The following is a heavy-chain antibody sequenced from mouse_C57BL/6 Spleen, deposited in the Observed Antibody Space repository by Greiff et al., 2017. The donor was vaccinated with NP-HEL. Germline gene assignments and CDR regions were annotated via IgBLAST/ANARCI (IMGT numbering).Heavy chain of an antibody. CDR3: ARDYGNYVRFAY. V-gene: IGHV1-76*01. CDR1: GYTFTDYY. D-gene: IGHD2-1*01. Sequence: VKLQESGAELVRPGASVKLSCKASGYTFTDYYINWVKQRPGQGLEWIARIYPGSGNTYYNEKFKGKATLTAEKSSSTAYMQLSSLTSEDSAVYFCARDYGNYVRFAYWGQGTLVTVSA. CDR2: IYPGSGNT. J-gene: IGHJ3*01.